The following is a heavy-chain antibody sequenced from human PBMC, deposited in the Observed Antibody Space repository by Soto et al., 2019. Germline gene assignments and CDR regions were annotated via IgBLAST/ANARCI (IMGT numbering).Heavy chain of an antibody. Sequence: EVQLVESGGGLVKPGGSWELSGAASGFTSRSISRNWFRRAQGKGLEWVSSISSSSSYIYYADSVKGRFTISRDNAKNSLYLQMNSLRAEDTAVYYCARDVQEESLAYWYFDLWGRGTLVTVSS. CDR1: GFTSRSIS. J-gene: IGHJ2*01. V-gene: IGHV3-21*01. CDR3: ARDVQEESLAYWYFDL. D-gene: IGHD3-10*02. CDR2: ISSSSSYI.